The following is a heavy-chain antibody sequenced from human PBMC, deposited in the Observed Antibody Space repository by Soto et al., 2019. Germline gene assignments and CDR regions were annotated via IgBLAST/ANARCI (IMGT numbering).Heavy chain of an antibody. D-gene: IGHD3-9*01. CDR1: GYTFTSYG. CDR2: ISAYNGNT. Sequence: QVQLVQSGAEVKKPGASVKVSCKASGYTFTSYGISWVRQAPGQGLEWMGWISAYNGNTNYAQKLQGRVTMTTDTSTSTAYMELRSLRSDDTAVYYCARVHYDILTGSYSGMDVWGQGTTVTVSS. CDR3: ARVHYDILTGSYSGMDV. J-gene: IGHJ6*02. V-gene: IGHV1-18*01.